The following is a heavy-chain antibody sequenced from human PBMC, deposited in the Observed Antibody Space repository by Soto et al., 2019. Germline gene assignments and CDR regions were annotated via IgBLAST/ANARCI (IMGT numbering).Heavy chain of an antibody. Sequence: QVQLQESGPGLVKPSETLSLTCTVSSDSIAGENWWSWVRQPPGMGLEWIGEIFHTGGTNYNPSLKIRVTMEVDKSKNPFSLKLISATAADTAVYYCASFFSSGSGWMYYFDFWGQGALVSVSS. D-gene: IGHD6-25*01. V-gene: IGHV4-4*02. J-gene: IGHJ4*02. CDR3: ASFFSSGSGWMYYFDF. CDR2: IFHTGGT. CDR1: SDSIAGENW.